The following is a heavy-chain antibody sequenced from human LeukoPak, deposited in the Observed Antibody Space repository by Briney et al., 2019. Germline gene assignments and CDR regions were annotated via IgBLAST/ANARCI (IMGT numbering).Heavy chain of an antibody. Sequence: GGSLRLSCAASGFSFGSFAMSWVRQAPGKGLEWVSGSSGSGGSTNYADSVKGRFTIFRDNSKNTLYLQMNSLRAEDTAVYYCAKDVDTSMVSLFDAWGQGTLVTVSS. V-gene: IGHV3-23*01. J-gene: IGHJ4*02. CDR1: GFSFGSFA. CDR3: AKDVDTSMVSLFDA. CDR2: SSGSGGST. D-gene: IGHD5-18*01.